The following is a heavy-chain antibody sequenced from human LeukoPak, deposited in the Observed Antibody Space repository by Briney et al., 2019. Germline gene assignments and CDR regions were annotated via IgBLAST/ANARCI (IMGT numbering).Heavy chain of an antibody. Sequence: GGSLRLSCVASGFAFSSYSMNWVRQAPGKGLEWVSYISSGSSTKYYADSVKGRFTISRDNAKNSLSLQMNSLRGEDTAVYYCASKLYGDLLDYWGQGTLVTVSS. J-gene: IGHJ4*02. V-gene: IGHV3-48*01. D-gene: IGHD2-21*01. CDR1: GFAFSSYS. CDR2: ISSGSSTK. CDR3: ASKLYGDLLDY.